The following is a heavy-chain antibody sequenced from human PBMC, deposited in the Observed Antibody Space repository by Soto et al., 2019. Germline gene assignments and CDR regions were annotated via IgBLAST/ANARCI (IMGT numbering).Heavy chain of an antibody. CDR2: ISAYNGNT. CDR1: GYTFTNYD. J-gene: IGHJ2*01. Sequence: QVQLVQSGAEVKKPGASVKVSCKASGYTFTNYDINWVRQAPGQGLEWMGWISAYNGNTNYVQKLQGRVTMTTDTSTSTAYMELRSLRSDDTAVYYCARVPPYSSSWYFDLWGRGTLVTVSS. V-gene: IGHV1-18*01. CDR3: ARVPPYSSSWYFDL. D-gene: IGHD6-13*01.